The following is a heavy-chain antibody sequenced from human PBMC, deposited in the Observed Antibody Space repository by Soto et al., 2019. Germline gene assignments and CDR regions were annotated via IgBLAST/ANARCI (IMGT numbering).Heavy chain of an antibody. D-gene: IGHD3-16*02. Sequence: GASVKVSCKASGYTFTSYDINWVRQATGQGLEWMGWMNPNSGNTGYAQKFQGRVTMTRNTSISTAYMELSSLRSEDTAVYYCARGLKDYDYVWGSYRYHNWFDPWGQGTLVTVSS. CDR3: ARGLKDYDYVWGSYRYHNWFDP. CDR1: GYTFTSYD. CDR2: MNPNSGNT. V-gene: IGHV1-8*01. J-gene: IGHJ5*02.